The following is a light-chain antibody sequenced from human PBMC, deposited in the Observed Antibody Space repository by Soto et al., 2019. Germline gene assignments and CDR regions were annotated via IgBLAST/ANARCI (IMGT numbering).Light chain of an antibody. CDR3: QQSYTTPWT. J-gene: IGKJ1*01. V-gene: IGKV1-39*01. CDR1: QYISSY. Sequence: DIQMTQSPSSLSASVGDRVTITCRASQYISSYLNWYQQKPGEAPKFLIYAASSLQSGVPSRFTGSGSGTDFTLTISSLQPEDFAAYFCQQSYTTPWTFGQGTKVEIK. CDR2: AAS.